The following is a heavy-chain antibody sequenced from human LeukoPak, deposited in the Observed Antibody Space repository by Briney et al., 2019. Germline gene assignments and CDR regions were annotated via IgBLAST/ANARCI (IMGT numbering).Heavy chain of an antibody. D-gene: IGHD2-15*01. J-gene: IGHJ4*02. Sequence: GGSLRLSCAPSGFTFSSXAMSWVRQVPGXXXXXXXXXSSSGGDTYYADSVKGRFTISRDNSKNTLYLQMSSLRVEDTAVYNCARQLGYCSSGSCYFDFWGQGTLVTVSS. V-gene: IGHV3-23*01. CDR3: ARQLGYCSSGSCYFDF. CDR2: XSSSGGDT. CDR1: GFTFSSXA.